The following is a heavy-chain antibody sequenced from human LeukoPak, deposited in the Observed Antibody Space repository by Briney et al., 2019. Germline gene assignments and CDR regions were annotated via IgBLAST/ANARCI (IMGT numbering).Heavy chain of an antibody. CDR3: ARDYYDSSGYRHDAFDI. Sequence: PEGSLRLSCAASGFTVSSNYMSWVRQAPGKGLEWVSVIYSGGSTYYADSVKGRFTISRDNSKNTLYLQMNSLRAEDTAVYYCARDYYDSSGYRHDAFDIWGQGTMVTVSS. V-gene: IGHV3-53*01. CDR2: IYSGGST. J-gene: IGHJ3*02. D-gene: IGHD3-22*01. CDR1: GFTVSSNY.